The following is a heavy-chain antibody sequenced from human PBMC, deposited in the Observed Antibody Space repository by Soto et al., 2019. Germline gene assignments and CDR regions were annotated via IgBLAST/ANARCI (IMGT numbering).Heavy chain of an antibody. Sequence: QVQRRESGPGLVKPSETLSLTCTVSGGSISNYYWSWIRQSPGKGLEWIADIYYIGTTNYNPSLKSRATISLETSKNKFSLKLSSVTAADTAVYYCVRGGGGYGNGTIDHWGRGTLVTVSS. CDR2: IYYIGTT. CDR1: GGSISNYY. D-gene: IGHD5-18*01. V-gene: IGHV4-59*01. CDR3: VRGGGGYGNGTIDH. J-gene: IGHJ4*02.